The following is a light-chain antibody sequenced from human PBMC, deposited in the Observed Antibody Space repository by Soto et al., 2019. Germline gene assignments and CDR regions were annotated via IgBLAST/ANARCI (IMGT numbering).Light chain of an antibody. CDR2: AAS. CDR1: QSVSGSY. J-gene: IGKJ1*01. Sequence: ELVVTQSPGTLSLSPGERATLSCRASQSVSGSYLAWYQQKPGQAPRLLIYAASSRATGIPDRFSGSGSGADFPLTISRLEPEDFAVYYCQPYGHSQTFGQGTKVEIK. V-gene: IGKV3-20*01. CDR3: QPYGHSQT.